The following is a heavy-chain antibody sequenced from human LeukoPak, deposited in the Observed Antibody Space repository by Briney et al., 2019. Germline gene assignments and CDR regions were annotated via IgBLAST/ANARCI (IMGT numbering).Heavy chain of an antibody. CDR2: IYYSGST. V-gene: IGHV4-59*01. D-gene: IGHD5-12*01. J-gene: IGHJ3*02. Sequence: PGGSLRLSCAASGFTLSSYSMNWVRQAPGKGLEWIGYIYYSGSTNYNPSLKSRVTISVDTSKSQFSLKLSSVTAADTAVYYCARNAINFGGDAFDIWGQGTMVTVSS. CDR3: ARNAINFGGDAFDI. CDR1: GFTLSSYS.